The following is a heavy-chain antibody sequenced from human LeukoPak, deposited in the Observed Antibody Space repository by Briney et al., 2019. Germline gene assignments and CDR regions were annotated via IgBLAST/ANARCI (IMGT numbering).Heavy chain of an antibody. V-gene: IGHV3-7*01. J-gene: IGHJ4*02. CDR3: ARGPGGSGN. D-gene: IGHD3-10*01. Sequence: DSVKGRFTISRDNAANSLYLQLNSLRAEDTAVYYCARGPGGSGNWGQGTLVTVSS.